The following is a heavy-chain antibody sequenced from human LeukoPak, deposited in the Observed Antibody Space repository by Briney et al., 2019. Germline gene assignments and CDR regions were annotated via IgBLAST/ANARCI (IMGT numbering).Heavy chain of an antibody. Sequence: SETLSLTCSVSGGSIRSYYWSWIRQPPGKGLEWIGHIYIRGTTDYNPSLKSRVTMSIDTSKNQFSLKLSSVTAADTAVYYCARLENVDWFDPWGQGTLVIVSS. D-gene: IGHD1-1*01. CDR3: ARLENVDWFDP. CDR1: GGSIRSYY. J-gene: IGHJ5*02. V-gene: IGHV4-4*09. CDR2: IYIRGTT.